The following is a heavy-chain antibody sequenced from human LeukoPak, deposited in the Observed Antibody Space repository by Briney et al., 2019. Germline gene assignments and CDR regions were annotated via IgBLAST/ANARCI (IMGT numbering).Heavy chain of an antibody. D-gene: IGHD3-9*01. V-gene: IGHV3-74*01. CDR3: AREVVIFPDYYYYGMDV. Sequence: GGSLRLSCAASGFDFSSNWMHWVRHAPGQGLVWVSRIKGDGISTNYADSVEGRFTISRDNAKNSLYLQMNSLRAEDTAVYYCAREVVIFPDYYYYGMDVWGQGTTVTVSS. CDR1: GFDFSSNW. CDR2: IKGDGIST. J-gene: IGHJ6*02.